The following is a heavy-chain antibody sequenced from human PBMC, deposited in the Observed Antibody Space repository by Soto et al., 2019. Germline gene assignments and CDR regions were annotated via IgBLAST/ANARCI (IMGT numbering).Heavy chain of an antibody. D-gene: IGHD3-10*01. J-gene: IGHJ1*01. Sequence: ASVKVSCKASGYTFTGYYMHWVRQAPGQGLEWMGWINPNSGGTNYAQKFQGWVTMTRDTSISTAYMELSRLRSDDTAVYYCARGYYGSGSSTYFQHWGQGTLVTVSS. CDR1: GYTFTGYY. CDR3: ARGYYGSGSSTYFQH. V-gene: IGHV1-2*04. CDR2: INPNSGGT.